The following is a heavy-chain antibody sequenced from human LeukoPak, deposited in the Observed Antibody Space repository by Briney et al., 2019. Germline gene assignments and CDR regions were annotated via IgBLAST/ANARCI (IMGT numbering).Heavy chain of an antibody. CDR1: GFTFSNYL. CDR3: TRDFDQPSGN. V-gene: IGHV3-74*01. J-gene: IGHJ4*02. D-gene: IGHD3-9*01. CDR2: LNSDGSHT. Sequence: GGSLRLSCAASGFTFSNYLMHWVRQAPGKGLVWVSRLNSDGSHTGYADSVEGRFTISRDNAKNTLYLQMNSLRAEDTAVYYCTRDFDQPSGNWGQGTLVTVSS.